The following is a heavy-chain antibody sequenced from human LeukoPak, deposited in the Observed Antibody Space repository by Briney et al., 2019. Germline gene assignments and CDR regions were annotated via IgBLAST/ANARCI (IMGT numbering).Heavy chain of an antibody. J-gene: IGHJ1*01. CDR1: GYTFTGYY. Sequence: ASVKVSCKVSGYTFTGYYMHWVRQAPGQGLEWMGWINPNSGGTNYAQKFQGRVTMTRDTSISTAYMELSRLRSDDTAVYYCARDYSSSWIEYFQHWGQGTLVTVSS. V-gene: IGHV1-2*02. CDR2: INPNSGGT. CDR3: ARDYSSSWIEYFQH. D-gene: IGHD6-13*01.